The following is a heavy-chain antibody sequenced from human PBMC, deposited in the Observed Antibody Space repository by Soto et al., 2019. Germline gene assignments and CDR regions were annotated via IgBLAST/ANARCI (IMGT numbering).Heavy chain of an antibody. CDR3: ATSNWFDP. CDR2: IYYSGST. Sequence: QLQLQESGPGLVKPSETLSLTCTVSGGSISSRGYYWGWIRQPPGKGLEWIGTIYYSGSTYYIPSLKSRVTISVDTSKNQFSLKLSSVTAADTAVYYCATSNWFDPWGQGTLVTVSS. V-gene: IGHV4-39*01. J-gene: IGHJ5*02. CDR1: GGSISSRGYY.